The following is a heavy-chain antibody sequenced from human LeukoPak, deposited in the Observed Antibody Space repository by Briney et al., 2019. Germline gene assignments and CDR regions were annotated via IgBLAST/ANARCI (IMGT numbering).Heavy chain of an antibody. Sequence: GGSLRLSCAASGFTFSSYSMNWVRQAPGKGLEWVSSISSSSSYIYYADSVKGRFTISRDNAKNSLYLQMNSLRAEDTAVYYCARSFETVTPVDYWGQGTLVTVSS. CDR3: ARSFETVTPVDY. D-gene: IGHD4-17*01. CDR2: ISSSSSYI. CDR1: GFTFSSYS. J-gene: IGHJ4*02. V-gene: IGHV3-21*01.